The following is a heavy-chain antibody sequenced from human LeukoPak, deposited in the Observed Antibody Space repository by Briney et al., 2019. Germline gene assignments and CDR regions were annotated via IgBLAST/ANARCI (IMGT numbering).Heavy chain of an antibody. Sequence: GGSLRLSCAASGFTFSSYGMSWVRQAPGKGLEWVSAISGSGGSTYYADSMKGRFTISRDNSKNTLYLQMNSLRAEDTAVYYCAGLDAAMPDAFDIWGQGTTVTVSS. D-gene: IGHD5-18*01. CDR2: ISGSGGST. CDR1: GFTFSSYG. CDR3: AGLDAAMPDAFDI. V-gene: IGHV3-23*01. J-gene: IGHJ3*02.